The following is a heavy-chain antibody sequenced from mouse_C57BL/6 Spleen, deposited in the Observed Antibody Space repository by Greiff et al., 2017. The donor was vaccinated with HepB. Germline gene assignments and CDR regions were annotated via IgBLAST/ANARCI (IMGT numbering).Heavy chain of an antibody. V-gene: IGHV1-81*01. CDR3: ARYRSSYHFDS. CDR1: GYTFTSYG. Sequence: VQLQQSGAELARPGASVKLSCKASGYTFTSYGISWVKQRTGQGLEWIGEISPRSGNTYYSEKFKGKATLTADKSSGTAYMERRSRTSEDSAVYFLARYRSSYHFDSWGQGTTLTVSS. D-gene: IGHD1-1*01. CDR2: ISPRSGNT. J-gene: IGHJ2*01.